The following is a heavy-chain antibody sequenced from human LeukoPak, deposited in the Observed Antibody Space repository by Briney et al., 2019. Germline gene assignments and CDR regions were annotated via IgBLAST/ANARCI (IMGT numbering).Heavy chain of an antibody. V-gene: IGHV3-23*01. CDR2: ISVSGGST. CDR3: AKIKQRGYWMYDFDY. D-gene: IGHD6-25*01. CDR1: GFTFSSYA. J-gene: IGHJ4*02. Sequence: GGSLRLSCAASGFTFSSYAMSWVRQAPGKGLEWVSAISVSGGSTYYADSVKGRFTISRDNSNNTLYLQMNSLRAEATAVYYCAKIKQRGYWMYDFDYWGQGTLVTVSS.